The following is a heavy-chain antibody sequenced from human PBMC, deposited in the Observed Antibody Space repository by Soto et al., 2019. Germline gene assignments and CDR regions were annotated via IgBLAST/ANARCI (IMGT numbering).Heavy chain of an antibody. V-gene: IGHV3-33*01. Sequence: QVKLVESGGGVVQPGTSLRLSCAVSGFPFSTYGFHWVRQPPGKGLEWVAVIVSDGSAKYHADSVEGRFTISRDNSKDTLYLQMISLRAEDTAVYYCARDDAFGNENGFDIWGQGTMVTVSS. J-gene: IGHJ3*02. D-gene: IGHD1-1*01. CDR3: ARDDAFGNENGFDI. CDR1: GFPFSTYG. CDR2: IVSDGSAK.